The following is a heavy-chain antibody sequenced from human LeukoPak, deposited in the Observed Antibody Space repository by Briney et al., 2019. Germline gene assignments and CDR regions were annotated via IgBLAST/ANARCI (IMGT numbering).Heavy chain of an antibody. V-gene: IGHV3-23*01. CDR2: ISGSGGDT. D-gene: IGHD5-18*01. Sequence: GGSLRLSCAASGFTFSSYAMSWVRQAPGKGLEWVSLISGSGGDTYYADSVKGRLTIPRDISKNTLYLQMNSLSAEDTAVYYCAKGDSGMVRRYYFDYWGQGTLVTVSS. J-gene: IGHJ4*02. CDR3: AKGDSGMVRRYYFDY. CDR1: GFTFSSYA.